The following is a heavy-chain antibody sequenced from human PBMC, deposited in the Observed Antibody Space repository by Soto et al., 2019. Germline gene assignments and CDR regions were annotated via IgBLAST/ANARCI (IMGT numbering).Heavy chain of an antibody. CDR3: AKVTTDYIWGSYPYYFDY. D-gene: IGHD3-16*01. V-gene: IGHV3-23*01. Sequence: GGSLRLSCAASGFTFSSYAMSWVRQAPGKGLEWVSAISGSGGSTYYADSVKGRFTISRDNSKNTLYLQMNSLRAEDTAVYYCAKVTTDYIWGSYPYYFDYWGQGTLVTVSS. CDR1: GFTFSSYA. J-gene: IGHJ4*02. CDR2: ISGSGGST.